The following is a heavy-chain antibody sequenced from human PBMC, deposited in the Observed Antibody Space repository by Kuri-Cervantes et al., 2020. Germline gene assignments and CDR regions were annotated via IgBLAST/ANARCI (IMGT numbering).Heavy chain of an antibody. Sequence: GGSLRLSCAASGFTFSSYAMSWVRQAPGKGLEWVSAISGSGGSTFYADSVKGRFTISRDNSKNTLYLQMSSLRAEDTAVYFCARGFNFWSAYYDHWGQGTLVTVSS. CDR3: ARGFNFWSAYYDH. V-gene: IGHV3-23*01. J-gene: IGHJ5*02. CDR1: GFTFSSYA. D-gene: IGHD3-3*01. CDR2: ISGSGGST.